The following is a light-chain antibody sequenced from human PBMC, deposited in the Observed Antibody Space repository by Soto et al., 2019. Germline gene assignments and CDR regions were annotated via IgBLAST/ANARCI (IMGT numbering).Light chain of an antibody. J-gene: IGLJ2*01. CDR1: SSDVGSYNL. CDR3: CSYAGSSTYVV. Sequence: QSALTQPASVSGSPGQSITISCTGTSSDVGSYNLVSWYQQHPGKAPKLMIYAGSKRPSGVSNRFSGSKSGNTASVTISGLQAEDEADYYCCSYAGSSTYVVFGGGTKLTVL. V-gene: IGLV2-23*01. CDR2: AGS.